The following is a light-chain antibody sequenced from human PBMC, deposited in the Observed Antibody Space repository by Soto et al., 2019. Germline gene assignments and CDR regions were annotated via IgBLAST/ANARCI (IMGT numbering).Light chain of an antibody. CDR1: QSININ. CDR3: QQYDNWPIT. J-gene: IGKJ5*01. V-gene: IGKV3-15*01. Sequence: EIVLTQSPAPMSVSPGERATLSCRASQSININLAWYQQKPGQAPRLLIYGASTRATGLPARFSGSGSGTEFTLIISSLQSEDSAVYYCQQYDNWPITFGQGTRLEI. CDR2: GAS.